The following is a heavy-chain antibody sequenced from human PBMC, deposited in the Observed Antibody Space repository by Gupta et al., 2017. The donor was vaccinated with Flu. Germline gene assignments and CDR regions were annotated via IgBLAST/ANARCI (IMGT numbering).Heavy chain of an antibody. CDR1: GGSISSYY. D-gene: IGHD2/OR15-2a*01. J-gene: IGHJ3*02. CDR3: ARQIIGGYLAAFDI. CDR2: IYYSGST. Sequence: QVQLQESGPGLVKPSETLSLTCTVSGGSISSYYWSWIRQPPGKGLEWIGYIYYSGSTNYNPSLKSRVTISVDTSKNQFSLKLSSVTAADTAVYYCARQIIGGYLAAFDIWGQGTMVTVSS. V-gene: IGHV4-59*01.